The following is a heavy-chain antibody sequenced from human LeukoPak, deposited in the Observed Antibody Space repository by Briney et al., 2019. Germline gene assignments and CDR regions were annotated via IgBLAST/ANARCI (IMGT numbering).Heavy chain of an antibody. CDR2: VNPNSGNT. CDR3: ARGLDGRQSGY. D-gene: IGHD5-24*01. Sequence: ASVKVSCKTSGYTFTSYDINWVRQAPRQGLEWMGWVNPNSGNTGYAQKFQGRVTMTSNTTISTAYMALSSLRSEDTAVYYCARGLDGRQSGYWGQGTLVTVSS. CDR1: GYTFTSYD. V-gene: IGHV1-8*01. J-gene: IGHJ4*02.